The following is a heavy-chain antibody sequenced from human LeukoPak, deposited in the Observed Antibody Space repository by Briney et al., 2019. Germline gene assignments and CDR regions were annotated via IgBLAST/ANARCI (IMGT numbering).Heavy chain of an antibody. D-gene: IGHD2-2*03. CDR2: ISYDGSNK. CDR1: GFTFSSYA. Sequence: GRSLRLSCAASGFTFSSYAMHWVRQAPGKGLEWVAVISYDGSNKYYADSVKGRFTISRDNTKNSVYLQMNGLRAEDTAIYYCARDGYCNSITCFDYWGQGTLVTVAS. CDR3: ARDGYCNSITCFDY. J-gene: IGHJ4*02. V-gene: IGHV3-30*04.